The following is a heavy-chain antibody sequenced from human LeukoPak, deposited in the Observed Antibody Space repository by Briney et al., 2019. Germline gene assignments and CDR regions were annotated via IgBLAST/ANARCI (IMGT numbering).Heavy chain of an antibody. J-gene: IGHJ1*01. CDR1: GFTFDDYG. V-gene: IGHV3-20*04. CDR2: INRNGGST. Sequence: GGSLRLSCAASGFTFDDYGMSWVRQAPGKGLEWVSGINRNGGSTGYADSVKGRFTISRDNAKNSLYLQMNSLRAEDTALYYCARGGYYYDSSGFEYFQHWGQGTLVTVSS. CDR3: ARGGYYYDSSGFEYFQH. D-gene: IGHD3-22*01.